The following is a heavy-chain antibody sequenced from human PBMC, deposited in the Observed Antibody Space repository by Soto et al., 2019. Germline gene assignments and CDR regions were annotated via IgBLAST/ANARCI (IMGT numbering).Heavy chain of an antibody. J-gene: IGHJ4*02. Sequence: EVQLVDSGGGLVPPGRSLRLSCTASGFTFGDYAMIWVRQAPGKGLEGVGYITRKTYGGTTDYAASVQGRFTISRDDSKSVVYLHMNSLKTEDTAIYYGTRLPSERRGYCIGGSCYPFDYWGQGTLVTIAS. CDR3: TRLPSERRGYCIGGSCYPFDY. D-gene: IGHD2-15*01. CDR1: GFTFGDYA. V-gene: IGHV3-49*04. CDR2: ITRKTYGGTT.